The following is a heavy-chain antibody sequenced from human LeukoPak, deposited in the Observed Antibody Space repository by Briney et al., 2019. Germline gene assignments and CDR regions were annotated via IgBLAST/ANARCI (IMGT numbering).Heavy chain of an antibody. CDR2: IIPIFGTA. D-gene: IGHD1-26*01. Sequence: SVKVSCKASGGTFSSYAISWVRQAPGQGLEWMGGIIPIFGTANYAQKFQGRVTITTDESTSTAYMELSSLRSEDTAVYYCARDVGGSYFPFDYWGQGTLVTVSS. CDR3: ARDVGGSYFPFDY. J-gene: IGHJ4*02. CDR1: GGTFSSYA. V-gene: IGHV1-69*05.